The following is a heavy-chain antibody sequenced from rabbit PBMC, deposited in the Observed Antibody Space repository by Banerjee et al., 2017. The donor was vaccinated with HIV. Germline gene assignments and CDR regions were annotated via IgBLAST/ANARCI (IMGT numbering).Heavy chain of an antibody. D-gene: IGHD8-1*01. Sequence: QSLEESGGDLVKPGASLTLTCTASGFSFSSSYWICWVRQAPGKGLEWIGCIYTGSGSTWYATWAKGRFTISRSTSLNTVDLKMTSLTAADTATYFCARSGSSDYSYFNLWGPGTLVTVS. J-gene: IGHJ4*01. V-gene: IGHV1S43*01. CDR1: GFSFSSSYW. CDR3: ARSGSSDYSYFNL. CDR2: IYTGSGST.